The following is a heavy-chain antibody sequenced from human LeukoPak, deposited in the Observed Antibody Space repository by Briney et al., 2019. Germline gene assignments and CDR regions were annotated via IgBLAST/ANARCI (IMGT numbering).Heavy chain of an antibody. Sequence: PSETLSLTCAVYGGSFSGYYWSWIRQPPGNGLEWIGEINHSGSTNYNPSLKSRVTISVDTSKNQFSLKLSSVTAADTAVYYCARDGQGRYQLPKYWGQGTLVTVSS. CDR2: INHSGST. CDR1: GGSFSGYY. D-gene: IGHD2-2*01. CDR3: ARDGQGRYQLPKY. V-gene: IGHV4-34*01. J-gene: IGHJ4*02.